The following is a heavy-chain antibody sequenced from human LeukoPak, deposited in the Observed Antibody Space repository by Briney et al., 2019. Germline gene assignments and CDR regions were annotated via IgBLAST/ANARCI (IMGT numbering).Heavy chain of an antibody. CDR3: ASLVYDFWSGYLGHYFDY. Sequence: SETLSLTCTVSGGSISSSSDYWGWIRQPPGKGLEWIGSIYYSGSTYYNPSLKSRVTISVDTSKNQFSLKLSSVTAADTAVYYCASLVYDFWSGYLGHYFDYWGQGTLVTVSS. J-gene: IGHJ4*02. D-gene: IGHD3-3*01. CDR2: IYYSGST. V-gene: IGHV4-39*01. CDR1: GGSISSSSDY.